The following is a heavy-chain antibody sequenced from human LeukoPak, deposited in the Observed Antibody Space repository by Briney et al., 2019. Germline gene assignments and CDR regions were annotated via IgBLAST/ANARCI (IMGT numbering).Heavy chain of an antibody. V-gene: IGHV3-30*04. CDR3: ARALPLIMVQANWFDP. Sequence: PGGSLRLSCAASGFTFSSYAMHWVRQAPGKGLEWVAVISYDGSNKYYAGSVKGRFTISRDNSKNTLYLQMNSLRAEDTAVYYCARALPLIMVQANWFDPWGQGTLVTVSS. CDR1: GFTFSSYA. CDR2: ISYDGSNK. D-gene: IGHD3-10*01. J-gene: IGHJ5*02.